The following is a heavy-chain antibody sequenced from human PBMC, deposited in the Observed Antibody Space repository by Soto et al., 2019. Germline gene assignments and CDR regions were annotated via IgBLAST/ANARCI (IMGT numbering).Heavy chain of an antibody. CDR1: GFTFSSYG. D-gene: IGHD3-22*01. CDR2: ISYDGSNK. CDR3: AKDLEWGPYDSSGYSS. V-gene: IGHV3-30*18. J-gene: IGHJ4*02. Sequence: QVQLVESGGGVVQPGRSLRLSCAASGFTFSSYGMHWVRQAPGKGLEWVAVISYDGSNKYYADSVKGRFTISRDNSKNTLYLQMNSLRAEDTAVYYCAKDLEWGPYDSSGYSSWGQGTLVTVSS.